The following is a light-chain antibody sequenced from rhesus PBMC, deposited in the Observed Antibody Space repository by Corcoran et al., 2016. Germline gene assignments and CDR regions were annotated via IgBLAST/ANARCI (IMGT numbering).Light chain of an antibody. Sequence: DIQMTQSPSSLSASVGDTVTITCRASQGISSWLAWYQQQPGKAPKLLIYKASRLQSGVPSRFSGSGSWTDCTLTISSLQSEDFATYYCQQYSSRPYSFGQGTKVEIK. CDR2: KAS. CDR3: QQYSSRPYS. V-gene: IGKV1-22*01. J-gene: IGKJ2*01. CDR1: QGISSW.